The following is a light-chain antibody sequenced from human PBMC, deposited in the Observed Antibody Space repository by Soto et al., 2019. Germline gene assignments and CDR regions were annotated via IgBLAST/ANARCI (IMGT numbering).Light chain of an antibody. CDR2: DIS. CDR3: QQRSHRIT. V-gene: IGKV3-11*01. CDR1: QSVAGS. Sequence: EFVLTQSPATLSLSPGERAILSCRASQSVAGSLAWYQQKPGQAPRLLISDISTMAAAIPARFSGSGSGTDCTLTVSRIEPEDFALYYCQQRSHRITFGQGTRLEIK. J-gene: IGKJ5*01.